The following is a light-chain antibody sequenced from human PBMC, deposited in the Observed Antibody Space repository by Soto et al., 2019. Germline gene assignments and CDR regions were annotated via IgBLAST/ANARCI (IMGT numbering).Light chain of an antibody. CDR1: HYIYSN. Sequence: EIVMTQSPATLSGSPLEIATLSFSASHYIYSNVAWFQQRPGQAPRLLIYRASTRATGTPARFSGSGPGTEFTLTITRLQSEDFAFYYCQQYHNLWTFGQGTKVDIK. CDR3: QQYHNLWT. CDR2: RAS. J-gene: IGKJ1*01. V-gene: IGKV3-15*01.